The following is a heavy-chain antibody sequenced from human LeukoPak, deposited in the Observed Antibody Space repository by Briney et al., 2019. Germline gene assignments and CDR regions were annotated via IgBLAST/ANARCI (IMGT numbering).Heavy chain of an antibody. D-gene: IGHD3-3*01. V-gene: IGHV1-69*05. CDR3: ATYPRPGVVAHYYYYYMDV. CDR2: IIPIFGTA. J-gene: IGHJ6*03. CDR1: GGTFSSYA. Sequence: ASVKVSCKASGGTFSSYAISWVRQAPGQGLEWMGGIIPIFGTANYAQKFQGRVTITTDESTSTAYMELSSLRSEDTAVYYCATYPRPGVVAHYYYYYMDVWGKGATVTVSS.